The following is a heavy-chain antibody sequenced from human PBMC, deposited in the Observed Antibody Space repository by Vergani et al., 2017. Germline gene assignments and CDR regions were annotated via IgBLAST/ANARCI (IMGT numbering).Heavy chain of an antibody. CDR2: IYNSGNG. CDR1: GDSIISRSYY. CDR3: ATKSXGTPGCQIGYFRE. V-gene: IGHV4-39*01. Sequence: QMQLQESGPGLVKASETLPLTCTVSGDSIISRSYYWGWIRQPPGKGLEWIGSIYNSGNGDSSSSLKSRVTISADTSKNQFSLRLTSVTAADTAVYYCATKSXGTPGCQIGYFREWGQGTLVTVSS. J-gene: IGHJ1*01. D-gene: IGHD1-1*01.